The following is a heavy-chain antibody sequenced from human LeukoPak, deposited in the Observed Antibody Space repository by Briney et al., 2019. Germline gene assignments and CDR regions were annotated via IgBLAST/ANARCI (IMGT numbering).Heavy chain of an antibody. Sequence: PSETLSLTCTVSGGSISTSSNFWGWIRQPPGKGLEWIGSIYYSESTDYNPSLKSRVTISVDTSKNQFSLKLSSVTAADTAVYYCARDWRYSNYYFYYYMDVWGKGTTVTVSS. CDR3: ARDWRYSNYYFYYYMDV. CDR2: IYYSEST. CDR1: GGSISTSSNF. J-gene: IGHJ6*03. D-gene: IGHD2-15*01. V-gene: IGHV4-39*02.